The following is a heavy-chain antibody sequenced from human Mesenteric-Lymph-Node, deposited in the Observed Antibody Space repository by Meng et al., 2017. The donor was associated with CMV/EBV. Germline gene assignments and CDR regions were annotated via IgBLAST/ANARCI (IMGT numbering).Heavy chain of an antibody. CDR1: GFSFIGYW. D-gene: IGHD3-10*01. V-gene: IGHV3-7*01. CDR3: VRTGVNYYYGSGSPDPMNWFDP. Sequence: GESLKISCEASGFSFIGYWMSWVRQAPGKGLEWVASIRYDGSDKDYVHSVKGRFTISRDNAKNSLYLQMSGLRVEDTAVYYCVRTGVNYYYGSGSPDPMNWFDPWGQGSLVTVSS. J-gene: IGHJ5*02. CDR2: IRYDGSDK.